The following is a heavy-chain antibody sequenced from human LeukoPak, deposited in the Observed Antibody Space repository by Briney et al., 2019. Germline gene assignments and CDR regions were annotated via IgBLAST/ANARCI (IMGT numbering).Heavy chain of an antibody. CDR3: ARGTVPITMVRGVSEWFDP. V-gene: IGHV4-59*01. D-gene: IGHD3-10*01. CDR2: IYYSGST. Sequence: SETLSLTCTVSGGSISSYYWSWIRQPPGKGLEWIGYIYYSGSTNYNPSLKSRVTISVDTSKNQFSLKLSSVTAADTAVYYCARGTVPITMVRGVSEWFDPWGQGTLVTVSS. CDR1: GGSISSYY. J-gene: IGHJ5*02.